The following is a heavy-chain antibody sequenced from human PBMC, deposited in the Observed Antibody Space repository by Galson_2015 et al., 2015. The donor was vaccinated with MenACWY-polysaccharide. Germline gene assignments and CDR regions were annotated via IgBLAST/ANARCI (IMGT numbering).Heavy chain of an antibody. CDR2: IWYDGSNK. D-gene: IGHD2-2*01. J-gene: IGHJ6*02. V-gene: IGHV3-33*01. CDR1: GFTFSSYG. Sequence: SLRLSCAASGFTFSSYGMHWVRQAPGKGLEWVAVIWYDGSNKYYADSVKGRFTISRDSSKNTLYLQMNSLRAEDTAVYYCARDAPLRRDIVVVPAAISDGMDVWGQGTTVTVSS. CDR3: ARDAPLRRDIVVVPAAISDGMDV.